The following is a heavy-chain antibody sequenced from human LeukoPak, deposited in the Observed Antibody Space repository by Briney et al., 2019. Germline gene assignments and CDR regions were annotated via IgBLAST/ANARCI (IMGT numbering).Heavy chain of an antibody. D-gene: IGHD3-16*01. V-gene: IGHV1-2*02. Sequence: GASVKVSCKASGYTFTGYYMHWVRQAPGQGLEWMGWINPNSGGTNYAQKFQGRVTMTRDTSISTAYMELSRLRSDDTAVYYCARGGGLYPKSYYYYMDVWGKGTTVTVSS. CDR1: GYTFTGYY. CDR2: INPNSGGT. CDR3: ARGGGLYPKSYYYYMDV. J-gene: IGHJ6*03.